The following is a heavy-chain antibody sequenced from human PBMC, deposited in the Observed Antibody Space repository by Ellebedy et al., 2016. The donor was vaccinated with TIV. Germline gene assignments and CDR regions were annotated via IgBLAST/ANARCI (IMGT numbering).Heavy chain of an antibody. V-gene: IGHV4-59*01. CDR2: ISYSGST. J-gene: IGHJ5*02. CDR1: GDSIRSDY. CDR3: AKMSYNDYTTRWGRRFDP. D-gene: IGHD4-11*01. Sequence: MPSETLSLTCTVSGDSIRSDYWSRIRQPPGKGLEWIGYISYSGSTSYRTSLQSRVSMSLDTSRNQVSLKVASVTAADTAFYYCAKMSYNDYTTRWGRRFDPWGQGTLVTASS.